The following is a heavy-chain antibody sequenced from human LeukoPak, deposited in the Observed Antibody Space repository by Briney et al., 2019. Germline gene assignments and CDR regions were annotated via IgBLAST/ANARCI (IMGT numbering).Heavy chain of an antibody. CDR2: LSWNTSSI. CDR1: GFTFDDYA. V-gene: IGHV3-9*01. D-gene: IGHD4-23*01. Sequence: GGSLRLSCAASGFTFDDYAMHWVRQAPGKGLEGVSVLSWNTSSIGSEDSVKCRFTISRDNAKNSLYLQMNSLRAEDTALYYCAKAFMRYGGNSDGFDYWGQGTLVTVSS. CDR3: AKAFMRYGGNSDGFDY. J-gene: IGHJ4*02.